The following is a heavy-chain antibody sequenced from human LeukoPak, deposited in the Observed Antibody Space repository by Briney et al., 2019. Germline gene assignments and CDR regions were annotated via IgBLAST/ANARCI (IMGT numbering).Heavy chain of an antibody. J-gene: IGHJ4*02. V-gene: IGHV1-46*01. CDR2: INPSGGST. D-gene: IGHD3-10*01. Sequence: GASVKVSCKASGYTFTGYYMHWVRQAPGQGLEWMGIINPSGGSTSYAQKFQGRVTMTRDMSTSTVYMELSSLRSEDTAVYYCARDQSLDYYGSGSYVDYWGQGTLVTVSS. CDR1: GYTFTGYY. CDR3: ARDQSLDYYGSGSYVDY.